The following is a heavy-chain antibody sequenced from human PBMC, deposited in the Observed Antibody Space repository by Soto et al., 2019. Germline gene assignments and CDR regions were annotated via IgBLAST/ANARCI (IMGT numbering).Heavy chain of an antibody. V-gene: IGHV3-74*01. CDR1: GFTFINDW. CDR2: IISGGTRV. Sequence: PGGSLRLSCGASGFTFINDWVNWVRQGPGKGLEWVSRIISGGTRVTYADSVKGRFTIARDNAKNTLYLEMHSLTAEDTAVYYCARERTSKGGMDVWGQGTTVTVSS. J-gene: IGHJ6*02. CDR3: ARERTSKGGMDV.